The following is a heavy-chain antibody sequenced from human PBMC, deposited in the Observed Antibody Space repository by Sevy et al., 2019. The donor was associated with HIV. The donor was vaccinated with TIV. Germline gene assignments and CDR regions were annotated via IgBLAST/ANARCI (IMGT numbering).Heavy chain of an antibody. CDR1: GYTFTSYD. V-gene: IGHV1-8*01. J-gene: IGHJ6*02. Sequence: ASVKVSGEAFGYTFTSYDINWVRQAPGQGLEGMGWMSPNTGATGFAQKFQGRVTLTRNKSITTAYMELSSLTYEDTAVYYCAGGGNGDFWSYEYYYYGMDVWGQGTTVTVSS. D-gene: IGHD3-3*01. CDR2: MSPNTGAT. CDR3: AGGGNGDFWSYEYYYYGMDV.